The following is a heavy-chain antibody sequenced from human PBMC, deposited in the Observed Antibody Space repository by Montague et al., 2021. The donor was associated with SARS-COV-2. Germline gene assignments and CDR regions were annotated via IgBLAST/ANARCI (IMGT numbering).Heavy chain of an antibody. CDR3: ARLTVNYGDLWGYYHGMDV. V-gene: IGHV4-59*08. Sequence: SETLSLTCSVSGGSMSSTYWSWVRQPPGKGLERIGCIYYSGRAFYNPSLKSRVTISVDTSKNQFSLNLSSVTAADTAVYYCARLTVNYGDLWGYYHGMDVWGQGTTVTVSS. J-gene: IGHJ6*02. CDR2: IYYSGRA. CDR1: GGSMSSTY. D-gene: IGHD4-17*01.